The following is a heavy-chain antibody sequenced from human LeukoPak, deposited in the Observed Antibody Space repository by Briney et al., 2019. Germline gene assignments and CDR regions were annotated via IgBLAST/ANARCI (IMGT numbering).Heavy chain of an antibody. D-gene: IGHD2-2*01. J-gene: IGHJ6*04. CDR2: IDPSDSYT. Sequence: GESLKISCKGSGYSFTSYWISWVRPMPGKGLEWMGRIDPSDSYTNYSPSFQGHVTISADKSISTACLQWSSLKASDTAMYYCARHPEGCSSTSCYADYYYGMDVWGKGTTVTVSS. CDR3: ARHPEGCSSTSCYADYYYGMDV. CDR1: GYSFTSYW. V-gene: IGHV5-10-1*01.